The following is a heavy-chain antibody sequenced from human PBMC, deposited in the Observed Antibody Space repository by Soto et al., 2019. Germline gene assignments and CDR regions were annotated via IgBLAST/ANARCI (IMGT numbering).Heavy chain of an antibody. D-gene: IGHD3-22*01. CDR3: ARHVDSSGYPVHDAFHI. J-gene: IGHJ3*02. CDR1: GGSISSSSYY. Sequence: QLQLQESGPGLVKPSETLSLTCTVSGGSISSSSYYWGWIRQPPGKGLEWIGGIYYSASPYYNPSLKSRVTISVDTSKNQFSLTLSSVTAADTAVYYCARHVDSSGYPVHDAFHIWGQSRMVTVSS. CDR2: IYYSASP. V-gene: IGHV4-39*01.